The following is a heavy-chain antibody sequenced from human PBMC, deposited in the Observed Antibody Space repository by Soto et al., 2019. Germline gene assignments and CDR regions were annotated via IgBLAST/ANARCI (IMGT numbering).Heavy chain of an antibody. CDR1: GFTFSSYG. Sequence: QVQLVESGGGVVQPGRSLRLSCVASGFTFSSYGMHWVRQAPGKGLEWVAIISYDGSNTNYADSVKGRFTISRDNSKNSLSLQMNSLRAEDTSVYSFAKEGGLSGSYYFSRSYYFAYWGQGTLVTVSS. CDR2: ISYDGSNT. CDR3: AKEGGLSGSYYFSRSYYFAY. J-gene: IGHJ4*02. D-gene: IGHD1-26*01. V-gene: IGHV3-30*18.